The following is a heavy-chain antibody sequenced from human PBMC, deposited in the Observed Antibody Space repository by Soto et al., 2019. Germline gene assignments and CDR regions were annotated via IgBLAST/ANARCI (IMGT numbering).Heavy chain of an antibody. V-gene: IGHV3-30*14. CDR3: ARSRGYCVSGSCYRPGTATHSALDV. Sequence: QVQLVESGGGVVQPGRSLRLSCAASGFTLSSYAMYWVRQAPGKGLEWVALISYDGTNKHYADSMKGRFTISRDNFKSTVLFPMTSLRPHDTAKYSGARSRGYCVSGSCYRPGTATHSALDVWGHGTAVIVSS. D-gene: IGHD1-26*01. J-gene: IGHJ6*02. CDR2: ISYDGTNK. CDR1: GFTLSSYA.